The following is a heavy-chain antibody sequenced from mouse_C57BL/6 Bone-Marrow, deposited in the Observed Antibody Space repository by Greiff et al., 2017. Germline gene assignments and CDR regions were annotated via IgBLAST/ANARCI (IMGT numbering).Heavy chain of an antibody. J-gene: IGHJ1*03. CDR1: GYTFTSYW. CDR3: ARRYYGSSYVYWYFDV. Sequence: QVQLQQPGAELVKPGASVKMSCKASGYTFTSYWITWVKQRPGQGLEWIGDIYPGSGSTNYNEKFKSKATLTVDTSSSTAYMPLSSLTSEDSAVYYCARRYYGSSYVYWYFDVWGTGTTVTVSS. D-gene: IGHD1-1*01. CDR2: IYPGSGST. V-gene: IGHV1-55*01.